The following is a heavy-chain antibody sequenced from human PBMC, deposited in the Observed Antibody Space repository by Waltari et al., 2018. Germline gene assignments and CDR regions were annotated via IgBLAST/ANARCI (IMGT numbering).Heavy chain of an antibody. CDR1: GFTFSAYT. D-gene: IGHD4-17*01. CDR3: AKEIAVTPTYYFDS. Sequence: EVQLMVSGGGLVQTGGSLSLSCLASGFTFSAYTVPWVRQTPGQGLEHISSSPARGETTFYADSVRGRFTTSRDNRKNTVYLQMNSLRVEDTAVYFCAKEIAVTPTYYFDSWGLGTLVTVSS. CDR2: SPARGETT. J-gene: IGHJ4*02. V-gene: IGHV3-64D*06.